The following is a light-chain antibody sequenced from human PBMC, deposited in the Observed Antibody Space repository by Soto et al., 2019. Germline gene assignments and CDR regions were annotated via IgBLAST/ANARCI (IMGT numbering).Light chain of an antibody. J-gene: IGLJ2*01. CDR1: SSDIGRYNY. Sequence: QSALTQPPSASGSPGQSVTISCTGTSSDIGRYNYVSWYQQHPGKAPKLMIYEVNKRPSGVPDRFSGSKFGNTASLTVSGLQAEDEADYYCSSYAGSNNVVFAGGTKVTVL. V-gene: IGLV2-8*01. CDR2: EVN. CDR3: SSYAGSNNVV.